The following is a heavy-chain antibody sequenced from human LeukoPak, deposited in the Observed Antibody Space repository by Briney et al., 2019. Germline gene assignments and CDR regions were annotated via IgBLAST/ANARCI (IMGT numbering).Heavy chain of an antibody. D-gene: IGHD3-10*02. V-gene: IGHV4-38-2*02. J-gene: IGHJ4*02. CDR3: ARDVPGFDY. Sequence: SETLSLTCAVSGYSISSGYYWGWVRQPPGKGLEWIASIHHSGSTYYNPSLKSRVTISVDTSKNQFSLKLSSVTAADTAVYYCARDVPGFDYWGQGTLVTVSS. CDR1: GYSISSGYY. CDR2: IHHSGST.